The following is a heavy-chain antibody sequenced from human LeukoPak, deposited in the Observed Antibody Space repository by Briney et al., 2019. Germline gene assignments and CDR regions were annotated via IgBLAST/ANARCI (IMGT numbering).Heavy chain of an antibody. CDR2: ISYDGSNK. J-gene: IGHJ4*02. CDR3: AKDRTYTVTTPLDY. Sequence: GGSLRLSCAASGFTVSSNYMSWVRQAPGKGLEWVAVISYDGSNKYYADSVKGRFTISRDNSKNTLYLQMNSLRAEDTAVYYCAKDRTYTVTTPLDYWGQGTLVTVSS. D-gene: IGHD4-17*01. CDR1: GFTVSSNY. V-gene: IGHV3-30*18.